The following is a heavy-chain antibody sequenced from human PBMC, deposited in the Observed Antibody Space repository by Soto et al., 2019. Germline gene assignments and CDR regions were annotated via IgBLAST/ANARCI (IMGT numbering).Heavy chain of an antibody. J-gene: IGHJ5*02. CDR1: GGSISSGGYY. CDR3: ARDYYDSSGYPKWFDP. D-gene: IGHD3-22*01. V-gene: IGHV4-31*03. Sequence: SETLSLTCTVSGGSISSGGYYWSWIRQHPGKGLEWIGYIYYSGSTYYNPSLKSRVTISVDTSKNQFSLKLSSVTAADTAVYYCARDYYDSSGYPKWFDPWGQGTLVTVSS. CDR2: IYYSGST.